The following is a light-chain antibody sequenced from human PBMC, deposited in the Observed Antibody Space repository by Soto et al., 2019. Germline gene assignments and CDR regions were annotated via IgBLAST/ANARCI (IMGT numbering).Light chain of an antibody. V-gene: IGKV2-28*01. Sequence: DIVMTQSPLSLPVTPGEPASISCRSSQSLLHGNGYNYLDWYLQKPGQSPHLLIYLGSNRASGVPHRVSGSGSGTYFTLKISRVEAEDVGVYYCMHALQTPYTVGQGNKLEIK. J-gene: IGKJ2*01. CDR1: QSLLHGNGYNY. CDR2: LGS. CDR3: MHALQTPYT.